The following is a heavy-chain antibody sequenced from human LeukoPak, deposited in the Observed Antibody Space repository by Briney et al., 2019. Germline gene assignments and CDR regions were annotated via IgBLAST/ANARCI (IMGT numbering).Heavy chain of an antibody. CDR2: IHYSGST. J-gene: IGHJ4*02. CDR3: ARAGDYYSSGSYLGY. D-gene: IGHD3-10*01. V-gene: IGHV4-59*01. CDR1: SGSITSYY. Sequence: SETLSLTCTVSSGSITSYYWSWIRQPPGKALEWIGFIHYSGSTNYNPSLKSRLTISVDTSKNQLSLKLTSVTAADTAMYYCARAGDYYSSGSYLGYWGQGTLVTVSS.